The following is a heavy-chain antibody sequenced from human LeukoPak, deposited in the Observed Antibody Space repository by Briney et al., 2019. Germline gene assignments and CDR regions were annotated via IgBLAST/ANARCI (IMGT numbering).Heavy chain of an antibody. CDR3: AKDWELLDAFDI. D-gene: IGHD1-26*01. J-gene: IGHJ3*02. CDR2: ISGSGGST. V-gene: IGHV3-23*01. Sequence: GGSLRLSCAASGFTFSSYAMSWVRQAPEKGLEWVSAISGSGGSTYYADSVKGRFTISRDNSKNTLYLQMNSLRAEDTAVYYCAKDWELLDAFDIWGQGTMVTVSS. CDR1: GFTFSSYA.